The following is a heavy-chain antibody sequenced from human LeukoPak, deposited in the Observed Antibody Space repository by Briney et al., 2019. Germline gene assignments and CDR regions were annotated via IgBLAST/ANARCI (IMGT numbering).Heavy chain of an antibody. J-gene: IGHJ4*02. Sequence: SETLSLTCTVSGGSISSYYWSWIRQPPGKGLEWIGYIYYSGSTNYNPSLKSRVTISVDTSKNQFSLKLSSVTAADTAVYYCAAYTSDYPYYFDYWGQGTLVTVSS. CDR2: IYYSGST. CDR1: GGSISSYY. D-gene: IGHD3-16*01. V-gene: IGHV4-59*12. CDR3: AAYTSDYPYYFDY.